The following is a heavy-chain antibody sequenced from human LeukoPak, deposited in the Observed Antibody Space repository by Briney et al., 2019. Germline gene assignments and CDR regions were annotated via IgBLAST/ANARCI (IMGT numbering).Heavy chain of an antibody. CDR1: GFTFSTYW. Sequence: GGSLRLSCGASGFTFSTYWMSWVRQARGKGLEWVANIKQDGSEKYYVDSVKGRFTISRDNAKNSLYLQMNSLRTEDTAVYYCARDHWGYFDYWGQGTLVTVSS. CDR3: ARDHWGYFDY. V-gene: IGHV3-7*01. J-gene: IGHJ4*02. CDR2: IKQDGSEK. D-gene: IGHD3-16*01.